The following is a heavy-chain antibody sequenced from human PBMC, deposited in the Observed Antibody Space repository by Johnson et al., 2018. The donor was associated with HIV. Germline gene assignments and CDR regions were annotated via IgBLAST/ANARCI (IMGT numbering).Heavy chain of an antibody. Sequence: QVQLVESGGGVVQPGKSLRLSCAASGFTFSSYGMHWVRQAPGKGLEWVAVIWYDGSQKYYTDSVKGRFTISRDNYKNTLVLQMNSLTADDTAIYYCVRSPNWALGDIWGQGTMATVSS. CDR3: VRSPNWALGDI. CDR1: GFTFSSYG. V-gene: IGHV3-33*01. J-gene: IGHJ3*02. CDR2: IWYDGSQK. D-gene: IGHD7-27*01.